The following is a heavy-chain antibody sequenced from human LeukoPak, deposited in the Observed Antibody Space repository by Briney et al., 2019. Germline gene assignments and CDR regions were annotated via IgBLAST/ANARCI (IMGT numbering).Heavy chain of an antibody. J-gene: IGHJ3*02. CDR1: GYTLTELS. V-gene: IGHV1-24*01. CDR2: FDPEDGET. D-gene: IGHD2-2*01. CDR3: ATRAGPAVIFDI. Sequence: ASVKVSCKVSGYTLTELSMHWVRQAPGKGLEWMGGFDPEDGETIYAQKFRGRVTMTEDTSTDTAYMEQSSLRSEDTAVYYCATRAGPAVIFDIWGQGTMVTVSS.